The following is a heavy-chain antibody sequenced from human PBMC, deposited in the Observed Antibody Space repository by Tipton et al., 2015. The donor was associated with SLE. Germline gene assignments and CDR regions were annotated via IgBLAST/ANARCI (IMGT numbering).Heavy chain of an antibody. V-gene: IGHV4-59*11. CDR1: GGTISDHY. CDR2: ISYSGST. CDR3: ARGGDSSGWYVDYFVY. Sequence: TLSLTCTVSGGTISDHYCSWIRQPPGKGLEWIGYISYSGSTNYSPSLKSRVTISLDTSKTQFSLNLRSVTAADTAIYYCARGGDSSGWYVDYFVYCGQGTRVSVSS. D-gene: IGHD6-19*01. J-gene: IGHJ4*02.